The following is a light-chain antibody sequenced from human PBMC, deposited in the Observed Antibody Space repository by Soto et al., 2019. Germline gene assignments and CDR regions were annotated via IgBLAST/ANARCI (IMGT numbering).Light chain of an antibody. CDR1: SSNIGAGYD. V-gene: IGLV1-40*01. J-gene: IGLJ1*01. CDR2: GNS. Sequence: QSVLTQPPSVSGAPGHRVTISCTGSSSNIGAGYDVHWYQQLPGTAPKLLIYGNSNRPSGVPDRFSGSKSGTSASLAITGLQAEEEADYHRQSYDGSLSGYVFGTGTKVTVL. CDR3: QSYDGSLSGYV.